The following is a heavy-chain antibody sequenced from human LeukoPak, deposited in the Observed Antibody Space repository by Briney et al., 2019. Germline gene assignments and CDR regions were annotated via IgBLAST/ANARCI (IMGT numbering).Heavy chain of an antibody. CDR1: GGSISSSIYY. CDR3: ARQDYSNYVAYFDY. Sequence: SETLSLTCSVSGGSISSSIYYWGWIRQPPGKGLEWIGSIYYSGSTYYNPPLKSRVTISVDTSKSQFSLNLSSVTAADTAVYYCARQDYSNYVAYFDYWGQGTLVTVSS. D-gene: IGHD4-11*01. J-gene: IGHJ4*02. CDR2: IYYSGST. V-gene: IGHV4-39*01.